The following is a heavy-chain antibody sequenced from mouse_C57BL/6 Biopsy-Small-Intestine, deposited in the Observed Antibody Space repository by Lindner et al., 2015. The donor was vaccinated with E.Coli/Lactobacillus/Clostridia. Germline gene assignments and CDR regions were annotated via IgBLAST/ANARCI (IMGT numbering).Heavy chain of an antibody. V-gene: IGHV1-7*01. D-gene: IGHD2-1*01. CDR1: GYTFTSYW. CDR3: ARTGNFAFFDY. J-gene: IGHJ2*01. CDR2: IIPSSGYT. Sequence: VQLQESGAGTGKTWGSVKLSCKASGYTFTSYWMHWVKQRPGQGLEWIGYIIPSSGYTKYNQKFKDKATLTADKSSSTAYMQLSSLTYEDSAVYYCARTGNFAFFDYWGQGTTLTVSS.